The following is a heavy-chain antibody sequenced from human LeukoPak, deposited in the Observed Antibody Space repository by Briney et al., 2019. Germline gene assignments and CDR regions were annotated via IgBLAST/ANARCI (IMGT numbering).Heavy chain of an antibody. J-gene: IGHJ4*02. V-gene: IGHV4-61*01. D-gene: IGHD4-17*01. CDR1: GGSVSSGSYY. Sequence: SETLSLTCTVSGGSVSSGSYYWSWIRQPPGKGLEWTGYIYYSGSTNYNPSLKSRVTISVDTSKNQFSLKLSSVTAADTAVYYCARVGYGETIDYWGQGTLVTVSS. CDR3: ARVGYGETIDY. CDR2: IYYSGST.